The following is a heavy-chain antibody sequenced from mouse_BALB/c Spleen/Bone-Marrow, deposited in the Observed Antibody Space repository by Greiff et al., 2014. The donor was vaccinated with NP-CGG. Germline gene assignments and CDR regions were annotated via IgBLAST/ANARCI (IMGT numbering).Heavy chain of an antibody. CDR1: GFNIKDTY. CDR2: IDPANGNT. D-gene: IGHD1-1*01. CDR3: AAYYYGSSQFAY. J-gene: IGHJ3*01. Sequence: SGAELVKPGASVKLSCTASGFNIKDTYMHWVKQRPEQGLEWIGRIDPANGNTKYDPKFQGKATITADTSSSTAYLQLSSLTSEDTAVYYCAAYYYGSSQFAYWGQGTLVTVSA. V-gene: IGHV14-3*02.